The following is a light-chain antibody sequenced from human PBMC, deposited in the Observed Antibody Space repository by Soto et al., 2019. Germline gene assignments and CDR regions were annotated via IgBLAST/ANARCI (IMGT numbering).Light chain of an antibody. CDR2: DVS. Sequence: QSALTQPPSASGSPGQSVTISCTGTSSDVGGYNYVSWYQQHPGKAPKLMIYDVSKRPSGVPARFSGSKSGNTASLTVSGLQAKDEADYYCSSYAGTHIVFGTGTKLTVL. J-gene: IGLJ1*01. CDR1: SSDVGGYNY. CDR3: SSYAGTHIV. V-gene: IGLV2-8*01.